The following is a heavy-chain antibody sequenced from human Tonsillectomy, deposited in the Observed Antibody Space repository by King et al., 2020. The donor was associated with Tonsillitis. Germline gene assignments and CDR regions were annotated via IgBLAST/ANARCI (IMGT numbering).Heavy chain of an antibody. J-gene: IGHJ4*02. CDR1: GGSISSYY. V-gene: IGHV4-59*01. Sequence: QLQESGPGLVKPSETLSLTCTVSGGSISSYYWSWIRQPPGKGLEWIGYMYHSGSTNYNPPLKSRVTISVDTSKNQFSLKLSSVTAADTAVYYCARVGSGSPHFDYWGQGTLVTVSS. CDR2: MYHSGST. CDR3: ARVGSGSPHFDY. D-gene: IGHD6-19*01.